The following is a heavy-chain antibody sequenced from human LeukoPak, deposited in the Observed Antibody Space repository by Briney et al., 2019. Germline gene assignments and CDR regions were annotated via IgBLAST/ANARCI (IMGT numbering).Heavy chain of an antibody. CDR2: VSYDGDKK. D-gene: IGHD5-24*01. Sequence: GGSLRLSCAASGFTFSNHAMHWVRQAPGKGLEWVAIVSYDGDKKFYADSVKGRFAISRDSSKNTLYLQMNSLRPQDTAVYFCAEDRSTYNPWYYFDYWGQGTLVTVSS. V-gene: IGHV3-30*09. CDR3: AEDRSTYNPWYYFDY. CDR1: GFTFSNHA. J-gene: IGHJ4*02.